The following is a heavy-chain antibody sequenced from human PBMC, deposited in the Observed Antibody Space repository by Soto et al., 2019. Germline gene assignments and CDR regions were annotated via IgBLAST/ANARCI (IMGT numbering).Heavy chain of an antibody. Sequence: PVKVSCKASGGSVSTYSISWVRQAPGQGLEWMGGIIPILGTTNYAQKFRGRVSISAAESTSTVYMELSSLRFEDTATYYCAREFIGYSSQTSWLGPWGQGTLVTVSS. D-gene: IGHD2-15*01. CDR3: AREFIGYSSQTSWLGP. V-gene: IGHV1-69*13. J-gene: IGHJ5*02. CDR1: GGSVSTYS. CDR2: IIPILGTT.